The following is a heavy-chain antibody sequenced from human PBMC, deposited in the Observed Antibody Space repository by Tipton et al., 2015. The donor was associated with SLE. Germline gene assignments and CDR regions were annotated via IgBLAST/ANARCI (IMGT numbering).Heavy chain of an antibody. D-gene: IGHD1/OR15-1a*01. CDR1: GFTFDDYG. CDR3: ARAPTMYNYYGMDV. Sequence: SLRLSCAASGFTFDDYGMSWVRQAPGKGLEWVSGINWNGGSIGYADSVKGRFTISRDNAKNSLYLQMNSLGAEDTALYYCARAPTMYNYYGMDVWVPGTTVTVSS. J-gene: IGHJ6*02. V-gene: IGHV3-20*04. CDR2: INWNGGSI.